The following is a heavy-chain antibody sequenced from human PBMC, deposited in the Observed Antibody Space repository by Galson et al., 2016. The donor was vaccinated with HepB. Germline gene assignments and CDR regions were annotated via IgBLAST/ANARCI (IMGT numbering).Heavy chain of an antibody. CDR1: GDSISTYY. CDR2: IYDSGST. D-gene: IGHD3-16*01. Sequence: TLSLTCAVSGDSISTYYWNWLRQSPGKGLEWIGFIYDSGSTNYNPSLKSRLTISVGTSKNQFSLHLRSVTTADTAVYYCARIGLYYAEGRDHEAFDLWGQGTLVIVSS. CDR3: ARIGLYYAEGRDHEAFDL. V-gene: IGHV4-59*01. J-gene: IGHJ3*01.